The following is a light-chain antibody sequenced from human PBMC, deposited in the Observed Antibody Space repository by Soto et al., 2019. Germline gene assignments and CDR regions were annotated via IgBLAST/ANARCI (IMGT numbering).Light chain of an antibody. Sequence: QPVLTQPPSVSGAPGQRVTISCAGSSSNIGAGYDVHWYQQLPGTAPKLLIYGNSNRPSGVPDRFSGSKSGSSASLAITGLQSEEEADEYGQSHDSSVRGYVFGTGTKVTVL. V-gene: IGLV1-40*01. J-gene: IGLJ1*01. CDR2: GNS. CDR1: SSNIGAGYD. CDR3: QSHDSSVRGYV.